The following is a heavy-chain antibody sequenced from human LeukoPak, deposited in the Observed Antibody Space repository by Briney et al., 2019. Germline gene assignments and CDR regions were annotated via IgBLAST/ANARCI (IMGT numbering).Heavy chain of an antibody. CDR1: GFTFSSYG. J-gene: IGHJ3*02. Sequence: GGSLRLSCAASGFTFSSYGMHWVRQAPGKGLEWVAFIRYDGSNKYYADSVKGRFTISRDNSKNTLYLQMNSLRAEDTAVYYCAKLGPDYDFWSGYYNKDAFDIWGQGTMVTVSS. CDR3: AKLGPDYDFWSGYYNKDAFDI. CDR2: IRYDGSNK. D-gene: IGHD3-3*01. V-gene: IGHV3-30*02.